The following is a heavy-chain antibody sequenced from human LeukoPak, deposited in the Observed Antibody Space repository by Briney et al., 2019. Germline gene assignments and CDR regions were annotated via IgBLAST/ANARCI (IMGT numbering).Heavy chain of an antibody. CDR3: ARGEYTVRGVVITNFDN. CDR1: GFTFSSYA. V-gene: IGHV3-30-3*01. J-gene: IGHJ4*02. CDR2: ISYDGSNK. Sequence: GGSLRLSCAASGFTFSSYAMHWVRQAPGKGLEWVAVISYDGSNKYYADSVKGRFTISRDNAKNSLYLQMNSLRVEDTAVYYCARGEYTVRGVVITNFDNWGQGTLVTVSS. D-gene: IGHD3-10*01.